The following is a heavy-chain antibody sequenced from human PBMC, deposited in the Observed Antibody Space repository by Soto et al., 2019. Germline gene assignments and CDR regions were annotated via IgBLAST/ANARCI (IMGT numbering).Heavy chain of an antibody. Sequence: QVQLQESGPGLVKPSQTLSLTCTVSGGSISSGDYYWSWIRQPPGKGLEWIGYIYYSGSTYYNLSLSGRVTIYVVTSKNQFSLELSSVTAADTAVYYCARVGAEYDFVSGYYARSFDYWGQGTLVTVSS. CDR1: GGSISSGDYY. D-gene: IGHD3-3*01. CDR3: ARVGAEYDFVSGYYARSFDY. J-gene: IGHJ4*02. V-gene: IGHV4-30-4*01. CDR2: IYYSGST.